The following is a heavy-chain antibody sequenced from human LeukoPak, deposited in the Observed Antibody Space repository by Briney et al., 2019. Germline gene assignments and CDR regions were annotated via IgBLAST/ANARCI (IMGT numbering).Heavy chain of an antibody. J-gene: IGHJ3*02. CDR3: ALNGREVPSGAFDI. Sequence: PGGSLRLSCAASGFTFSSYWMSWVRQAPGKGLEWVSAISGSGGSTYYADSVKSRFTISRDNSKNTLYLQMNSLRAEDTAVYYCALNGREVPSGAFDIWGQGTMVTVSS. D-gene: IGHD3-16*02. CDR1: GFTFSSYW. CDR2: ISGSGGST. V-gene: IGHV3-23*01.